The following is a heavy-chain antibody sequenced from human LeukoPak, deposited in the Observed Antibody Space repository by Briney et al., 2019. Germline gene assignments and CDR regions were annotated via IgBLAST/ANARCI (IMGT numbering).Heavy chain of an antibody. D-gene: IGHD6-19*01. J-gene: IGHJ4*02. Sequence: ASVKVSCKASGYTFTGYYMHWVRQAPGQGLEWMGWINPNSGGTNYAQKFQGRVTMTRDTSISTAYMELSRLRSDDTAVYYCARTQPYSSGWYYWGQGTLVTVSS. CDR2: INPNSGGT. CDR3: ARTQPYSSGWYY. V-gene: IGHV1-2*02. CDR1: GYTFTGYY.